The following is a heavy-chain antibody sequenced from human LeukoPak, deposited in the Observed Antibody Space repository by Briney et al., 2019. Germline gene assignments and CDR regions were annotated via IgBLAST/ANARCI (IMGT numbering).Heavy chain of an antibody. CDR1: GGSFSVYY. CDR3: ARMSPRLRRLTMTTTKGFDY. D-gene: IGHD4-17*01. CDR2: INDSGRT. J-gene: IGHJ4*02. Sequence: SETLSLTCAAYGGSFSVYYWSWIRQPPGKGLEWIGEINDSGRTNYNPSLKSRVTISVDTSKNQFSLKLSSVTAADTAVYYCARMSPRLRRLTMTTTKGFDYWGQGTLVTVSS. V-gene: IGHV4-34*01.